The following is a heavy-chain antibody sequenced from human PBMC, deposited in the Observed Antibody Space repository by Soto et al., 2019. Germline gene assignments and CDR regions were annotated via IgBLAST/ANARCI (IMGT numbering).Heavy chain of an antibody. CDR1: GYTLTELS. CDR2: FDPEDGET. Sequence: ASVKVSCKVSGYTLTELSMHWVRQAPGKGLEWMGGFDPEDGETIYAQKFQGRVTMTEDTSTDTAYMELSSLRSEDTAVYYCATAHDFWSGFSTRFYMDVWGKGTTVTVSS. J-gene: IGHJ6*03. D-gene: IGHD3-3*01. V-gene: IGHV1-24*01. CDR3: ATAHDFWSGFSTRFYMDV.